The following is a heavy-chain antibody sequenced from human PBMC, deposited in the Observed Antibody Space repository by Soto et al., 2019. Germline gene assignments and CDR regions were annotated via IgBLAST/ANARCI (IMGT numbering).Heavy chain of an antibody. D-gene: IGHD7-27*01. CDR2: IKSKTDGGKT. CDR3: TTDGFANWDDAFDI. V-gene: IGHV3-15*01. Sequence: GGSLRLSCAASGFTFSNAWMSWVRQAPGKGLEWVARIKSKTDGGKTDYAAPVKGRFTISRDDSKNTLYLQMNSLKTEDAAVYYFTTDGFANWDDAFDIWGQGTMVTVSS. J-gene: IGHJ3*02. CDR1: GFTFSNAW.